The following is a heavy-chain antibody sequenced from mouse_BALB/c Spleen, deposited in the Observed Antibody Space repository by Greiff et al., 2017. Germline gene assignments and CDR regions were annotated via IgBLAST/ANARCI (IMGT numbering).Heavy chain of an antibody. J-gene: IGHJ2*01. V-gene: IGHV1S81*02. CDR1: GYTFTSYY. D-gene: IGHD1-1*01. Sequence: VKLMESGAELVKPGASVKLSCKASGYTFTSYYMYWVKQRPGQGLEWIGEINPSNGGTNFNEKFKSKATLTVDKSSSTAYMQLSSQTSEDSAVYYCTRSAYYSLDYWGQGTTLTVSS. CDR3: TRSAYYSLDY. CDR2: INPSNGGT.